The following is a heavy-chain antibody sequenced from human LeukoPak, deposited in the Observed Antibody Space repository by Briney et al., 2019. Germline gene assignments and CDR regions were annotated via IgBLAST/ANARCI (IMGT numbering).Heavy chain of an antibody. CDR3: AGLRYSSGWYYY. CDR1: GGSFSGYY. V-gene: IGHV4-34*01. J-gene: IGHJ4*02. CDR2: INHSGST. D-gene: IGHD6-19*01. Sequence: SETLSLTCAVYGGSFSGYYWSWIRQPPGKGLEWIGEINHSGSTNYNPSLESRVTISVDTSKNQFSLKLSSVTAADTAVYYCAGLRYSSGWYYYWGQGTLVTVSS.